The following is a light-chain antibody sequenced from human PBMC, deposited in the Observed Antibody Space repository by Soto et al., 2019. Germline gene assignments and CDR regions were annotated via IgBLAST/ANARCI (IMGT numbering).Light chain of an antibody. Sequence: TQSPATLSVSLGEEVTLSCRASQSVGPNLAWYQHRPGQAPRLLIHWASTRASGVPSRFRGSGHGTDSTLTISDLQSEDVGIYYCQQYENWPPYSFGQGTKLELK. V-gene: IGKV3-15*01. CDR2: WAS. CDR3: QQYENWPPYS. CDR1: QSVGPN. J-gene: IGKJ2*03.